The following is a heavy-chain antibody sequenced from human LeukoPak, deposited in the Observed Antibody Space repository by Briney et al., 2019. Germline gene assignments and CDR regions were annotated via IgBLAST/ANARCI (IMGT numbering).Heavy chain of an antibody. CDR1: GFTFTTYW. D-gene: IGHD5-12*01. Sequence: GGSLRLSCAASGFTFTTYWMGWVRQAPGKGLEWVANIKQDGSEKYYGDSVKGRFTISRDNAKNSLSLQMNSLRAEDTAVYYCARGPSGYHNTGGQGTLVTVSS. J-gene: IGHJ4*02. CDR2: IKQDGSEK. V-gene: IGHV3-7*01. CDR3: ARGPSGYHNT.